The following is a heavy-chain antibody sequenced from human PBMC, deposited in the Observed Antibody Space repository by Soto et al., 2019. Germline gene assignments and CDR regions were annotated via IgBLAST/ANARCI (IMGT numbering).Heavy chain of an antibody. CDR1: GFTFSDYY. V-gene: IGHV3-72*01. D-gene: IGHD3-3*01. J-gene: IGHJ4*02. CDR3: SRLEGG. Sequence: EEQLVESGGGLVQPGGSLTLSCAASGFTFSDYYMEWVRQAPGKGLEWVARSRNKAKSYSTDYAASVKGRFTISRDLSKNSLHLQMTNLKTEDTAVYYCSRLEGGWGQGTLVTVSS. CDR2: SRNKAKSYST.